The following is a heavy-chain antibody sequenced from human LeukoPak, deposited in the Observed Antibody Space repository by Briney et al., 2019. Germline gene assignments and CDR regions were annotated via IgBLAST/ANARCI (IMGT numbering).Heavy chain of an antibody. CDR2: ISAYNGNT. CDR3: ARGGYSYGYMGYFDY. CDR1: GYTFSIYG. D-gene: IGHD5-18*01. V-gene: IGHV1-18*01. J-gene: IGHJ4*02. Sequence: GASVTVSCTASGYTFSIYGVSWVRQAPGQGLEWVAWISAYNGNTNYAQKFQGRVTMTTDTSTSTAYMELRSLRSDDTAVYYCARGGYSYGYMGYFDYWGQGTLVTVSP.